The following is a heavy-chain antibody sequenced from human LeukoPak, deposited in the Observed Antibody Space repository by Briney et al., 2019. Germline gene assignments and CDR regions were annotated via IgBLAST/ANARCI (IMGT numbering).Heavy chain of an antibody. CDR3: ARDIVVVTASTGPFDY. D-gene: IGHD2-21*02. Sequence: GGSLRLSCAASGFTVSSNYMSWVRQAPGKGLEWVSVIYSGGSTYYADSVKGRFTISRDNSKNTLYLQMNSLRAEDTAVYYCARDIVVVTASTGPFDYWGQGTLVTVSS. V-gene: IGHV3-66*01. J-gene: IGHJ4*02. CDR1: GFTVSSNY. CDR2: IYSGGST.